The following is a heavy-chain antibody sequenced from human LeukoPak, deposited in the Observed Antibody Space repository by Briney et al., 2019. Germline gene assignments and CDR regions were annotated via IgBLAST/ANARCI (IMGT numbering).Heavy chain of an antibody. D-gene: IGHD7-27*01. V-gene: IGHV3-30*18. CDR3: AKEKTGPYYFDY. Sequence: PGGSLRLSCVASGFTFSAYGMHWVRQAPGEGLEWVAVISYDGSNKYYADSVKGRFTISRDNSKNTLYLQMNSLRAEDTAVYYCAKEKTGPYYFDYWGQGILVTVS. CDR1: GFTFSAYG. CDR2: ISYDGSNK. J-gene: IGHJ4*02.